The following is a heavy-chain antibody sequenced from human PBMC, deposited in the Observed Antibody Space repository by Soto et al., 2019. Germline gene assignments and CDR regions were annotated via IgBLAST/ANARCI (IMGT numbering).Heavy chain of an antibody. J-gene: IGHJ6*02. D-gene: IGHD3-3*01. CDR3: ARARFDYWRHIYYGLDV. CDR2: INHSGTT. V-gene: IGHV4-34*01. Sequence: KPSETLSLTCAVYGGSFSGYSWTWLRQPPGKGLEWIGEINHSGTTDYNPALKSRVTMSVDTSKNQFSLRVTSVTAADTAVYYCARARFDYWRHIYYGLDVWGQGTRVTVSS. CDR1: GGSFSGYS.